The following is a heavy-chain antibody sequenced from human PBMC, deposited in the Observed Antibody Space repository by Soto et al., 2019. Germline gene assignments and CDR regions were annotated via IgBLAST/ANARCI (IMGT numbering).Heavy chain of an antibody. CDR2: ISYDGSNK. Sequence: ESVGGVVQPGRSLRLSCAASGFTFSSYGMHWVRQAPGKGLEWVAVISYDGSNKYYADSVKGRFTISRDNSKNTLYLQMNSLRAEDTAVYYCAKDWATHMSLGGYWGQGTLVTVSS. CDR3: AKDWATHMSLGGY. CDR1: GFTFSSYG. V-gene: IGHV3-30*18. D-gene: IGHD5-12*01. J-gene: IGHJ4*02.